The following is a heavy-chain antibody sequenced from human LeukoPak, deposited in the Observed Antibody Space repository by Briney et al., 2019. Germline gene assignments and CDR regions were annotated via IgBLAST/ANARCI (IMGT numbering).Heavy chain of an antibody. CDR1: GFTFSSYS. V-gene: IGHV3-21*01. J-gene: IGHJ4*02. Sequence: PGGSLRLSCAASGFTFSSYSMNWVRQAPGKGLEWVSSISSSSSYIYYADSVKGQFTISRDNAKNSLYLQMNSLRAEDTAVYYCARAAHTIFGEPNEFDYWGQGTLVTVSS. CDR3: ARAAHTIFGEPNEFDY. CDR2: ISSSSSYI. D-gene: IGHD3-3*01.